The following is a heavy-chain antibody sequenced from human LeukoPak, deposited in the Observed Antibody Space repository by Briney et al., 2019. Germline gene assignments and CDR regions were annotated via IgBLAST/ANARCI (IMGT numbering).Heavy chain of an antibody. V-gene: IGHV3-23*01. CDR3: AKGERRFGELLYDPFDY. CDR2: ISGSGGST. Sequence: QPGGSLRLSCAASGFTFSSYAMSWVRQAPGKGLEWVSAISGSGGSTYYADSVKGRFTISRDNSKNTLYLQMNSLRAEDTAVYYCAKGERRFGELLYDPFDYWGQGTLVTVSS. J-gene: IGHJ4*02. CDR1: GFTFSSYA. D-gene: IGHD3-10*01.